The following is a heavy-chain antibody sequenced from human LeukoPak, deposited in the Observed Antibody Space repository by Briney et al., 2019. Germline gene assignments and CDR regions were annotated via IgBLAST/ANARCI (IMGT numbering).Heavy chain of an antibody. D-gene: IGHD3-16*02. V-gene: IGHV3-7*01. CDR3: ARYRQIAY. CDR2: IKQDGSEK. Sequence: GGSLRLSCAPSGFTFRPYGLTWVPRAPGQGLEWVANIKQDGSEKHYVDSVKGRFTISRDIAKNSLYLQMNSLRAEDTAVYYCARYRQIAYWGQGTLVTVSS. J-gene: IGHJ4*02. CDR1: GFTFRPYG.